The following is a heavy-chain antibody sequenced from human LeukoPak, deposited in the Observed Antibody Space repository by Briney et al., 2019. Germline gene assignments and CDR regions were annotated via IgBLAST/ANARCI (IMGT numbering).Heavy chain of an antibody. V-gene: IGHV3-7*01. Sequence: PGGSLRLSCAASGFTFRSYWMSWVRQAPGQGLEWVANIKQDGSEQYYVDSVKGRFTISKDNAKNSLYLQMNSLRAEDTAVYYCARDNYYSNYNWGQGTLVTVPS. J-gene: IGHJ4*02. CDR1: GFTFRSYW. CDR2: IKQDGSEQ. D-gene: IGHD4-11*01. CDR3: ARDNYYSNYN.